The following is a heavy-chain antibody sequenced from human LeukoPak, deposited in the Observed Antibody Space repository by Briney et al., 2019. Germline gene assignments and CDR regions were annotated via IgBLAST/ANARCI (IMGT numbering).Heavy chain of an antibody. D-gene: IGHD3-16*02. CDR1: GGSFSGYY. J-gene: IGHJ4*02. Sequence: PSETLSLTCAVYGGSFSGYYWSWIRQPPGKGLEWIGEINHSGSTNYNPSLKSRVTISVDTSKNQFSLKLSSVTAADTAVYYCARGGRIMITFGGVIVRDWGQGTLVTVSS. CDR3: ARGGRIMITFGGVIVRD. V-gene: IGHV4-34*01. CDR2: INHSGST.